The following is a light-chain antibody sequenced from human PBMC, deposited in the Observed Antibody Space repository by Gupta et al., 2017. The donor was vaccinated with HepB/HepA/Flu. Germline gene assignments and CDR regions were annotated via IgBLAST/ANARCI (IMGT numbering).Light chain of an antibody. J-gene: IGLJ2*01. CDR3: AAWDTSLSVVV. Sequence: QSVLTHSTSVSGTPGQRVTISCSGSSSNVGRNNVNWYQQLPGTAHKLLIYDNDERPSGVPDRISGSKSGTSASLAISGLQSEDEADYYCAAWDTSLSVVVFGGGTKLTVL. CDR2: DND. CDR1: SSNVGRNN. V-gene: IGLV1-44*01.